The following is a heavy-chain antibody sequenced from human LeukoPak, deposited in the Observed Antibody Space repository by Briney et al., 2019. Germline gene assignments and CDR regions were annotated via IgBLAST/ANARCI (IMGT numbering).Heavy chain of an antibody. CDR1: GGSISSHNW. V-gene: IGHV4-4*02. CDR2: IYHSGST. CDR3: APLGYCSGDDCHRPY. Sequence: SETLSLTCAVSGGSISSHNWWSWVRQPPGRGLEWIGEIYHSGSTNYNPSLKSQVTISVDKSKNQFSLKLNSVTAADTAVYYCAPLGYCSGDDCHRPYWGQGALVTVSS. J-gene: IGHJ4*02. D-gene: IGHD2-15*01.